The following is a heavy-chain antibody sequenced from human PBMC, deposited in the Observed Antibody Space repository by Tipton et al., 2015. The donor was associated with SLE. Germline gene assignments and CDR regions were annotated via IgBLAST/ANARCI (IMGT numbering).Heavy chain of an antibody. CDR2: IHYSGST. CDR3: ASLYFWGGYWGFQY. V-gene: IGHV4-38-2*02. CDR1: GYSLTSGFY. J-gene: IGHJ1*01. D-gene: IGHD3-3*01. Sequence: GLVKPPETLSLTCTVSGYSLTSGFYWGWIRQPPGEGLEWIANIHYSGSTYYSSSLKSRASISIDTSKNQFSLKLTSMTAADTAVYYCASLYFWGGYWGFQYWGPGTLVTVSS.